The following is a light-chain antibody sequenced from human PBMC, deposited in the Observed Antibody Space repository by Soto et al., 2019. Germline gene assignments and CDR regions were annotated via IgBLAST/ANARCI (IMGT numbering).Light chain of an antibody. CDR2: DVT. CDR1: SSDVGAYDF. CDR3: CSYAGSYASDYA. V-gene: IGLV2-11*01. Sequence: QSALTQPPSVSGSPGQSVTISCTGTSSDVGAYDFVFWYQQHPGKAPKLMIYDVTKRPSGVPDRFSGSKSGNTASLTISGLQAEDEADYYCCSYAGSYASDYAFGAGTQLTVL. J-gene: IGLJ1*01.